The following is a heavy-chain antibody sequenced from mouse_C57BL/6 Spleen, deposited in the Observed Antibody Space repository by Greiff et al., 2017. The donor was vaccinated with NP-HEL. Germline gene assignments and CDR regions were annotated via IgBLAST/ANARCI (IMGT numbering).Heavy chain of an antibody. J-gene: IGHJ2*01. CDR3: ARGTTVVSRGFDY. Sequence: QVQLQQPGAELVKPGASVKMSCKASGYTFTSYWITWVKQRPGQGLEWIGDIYPGSGSTNYNEKFKSKATLTVDTSSSTAYMQLSSLTSEDSAVYYCARGTTVVSRGFDYWGQGTTLTVSS. D-gene: IGHD1-1*01. V-gene: IGHV1-55*01. CDR2: IYPGSGST. CDR1: GYTFTSYW.